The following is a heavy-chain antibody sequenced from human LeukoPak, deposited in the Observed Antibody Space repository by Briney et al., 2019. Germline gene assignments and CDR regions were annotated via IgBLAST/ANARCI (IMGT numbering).Heavy chain of an antibody. D-gene: IGHD3-10*01. J-gene: IGHJ4*02. V-gene: IGHV4-59*01. CDR3: ARITDYYGSGSYYKEPHFDY. CDR2: IYYSGST. Sequence: SETLSLTCTVSGGSISSYYWSWIRQPPGKGLEWTGYIYYSGSTNYNPSLKSRVTISVDTSKNQFSLKLSSVTAADTAVYYCARITDYYGSGSYYKEPHFDYWGQGTLVTVSS. CDR1: GGSISSYY.